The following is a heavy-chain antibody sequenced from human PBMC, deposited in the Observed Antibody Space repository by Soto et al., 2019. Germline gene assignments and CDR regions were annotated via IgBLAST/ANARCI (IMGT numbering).Heavy chain of an antibody. Sequence: ASVKVSCKASGGTFSSYTISWVRQAPGQGLEWMGRIIPILGIANYAQKFQGRVTITADKSTSTAYMELSSLRSEDTAVYYCARGARPYKTGTTKAGGFYYYYYMDVWGKGTTVTVSS. D-gene: IGHD1-1*01. CDR2: IIPILGIA. V-gene: IGHV1-69*02. J-gene: IGHJ6*03. CDR1: GGTFSSYT. CDR3: ARGARPYKTGTTKAGGFYYYYYMDV.